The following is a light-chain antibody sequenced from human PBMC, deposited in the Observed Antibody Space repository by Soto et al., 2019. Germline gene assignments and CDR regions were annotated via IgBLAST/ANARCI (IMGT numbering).Light chain of an antibody. J-gene: IGKJ1*01. CDR2: GAS. CDR3: QQYGSFWT. Sequence: EIVLTQSPGTLSLSPGERATLSCRASQSVSSSYLAWYQQKPGQAPRLLIYGASSRATVIPDRFSGSGSGTDFTLTISRLEPEEFAVYYCQQYGSFWTFGQGTKVEIK. V-gene: IGKV3-20*01. CDR1: QSVSSSY.